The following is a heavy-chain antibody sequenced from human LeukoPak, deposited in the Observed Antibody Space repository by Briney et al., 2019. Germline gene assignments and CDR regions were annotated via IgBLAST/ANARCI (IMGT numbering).Heavy chain of an antibody. J-gene: IGHJ4*02. V-gene: IGHV4-34*01. CDR1: GGSFSGYY. CDR2: INHSGST. Sequence: SETLSLTCAVYGGSFSGYYWSWIRQPPGKGLEWIGEINHSGSTNYNPSLKSRVTISVDTSKNQFSLKLSSVTAADTAVYYCARSGKRLLWFGELLLNQPNYFDYWGQGTLVTVSS. D-gene: IGHD3-10*01. CDR3: ARSGKRLLWFGELLLNQPNYFDY.